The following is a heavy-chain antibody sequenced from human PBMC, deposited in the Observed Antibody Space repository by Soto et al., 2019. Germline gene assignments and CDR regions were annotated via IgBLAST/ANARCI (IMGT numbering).Heavy chain of an antibody. CDR2: ISSSSSTI. CDR1: GFTFSSYS. CDR3: ARADYPNYYYYGMDV. V-gene: IGHV3-48*02. Sequence: GSLRLSCIASGFTFSSYSMNWVRQAPGKGLEWVSYISSSSSTIYYADSVKGRFTISRDNAKNSLYLQMNSLRDEDTAVYYCARADYPNYYYYGMDVWGQGTTVTVSS. D-gene: IGHD4-17*01. J-gene: IGHJ6*02.